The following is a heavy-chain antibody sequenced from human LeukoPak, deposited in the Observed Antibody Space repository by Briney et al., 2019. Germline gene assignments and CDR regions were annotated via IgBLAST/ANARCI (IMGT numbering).Heavy chain of an antibody. J-gene: IGHJ6*02. V-gene: IGHV3-21*01. CDR1: GFTFSSYS. D-gene: IGHD2-21*02. Sequence: GGSLRLSCAASGFTFSSYSMNWVRQAPGKGLEWVSSISSSSSYIYYADSVKGRFTISRDNAKNSLYLQMNSLRAEDTAVYYCARDPAIVVVTAMIYYYYGMDVWGQGTTVTVSS. CDR2: ISSSSSYI. CDR3: ARDPAIVVVTAMIYYYYGMDV.